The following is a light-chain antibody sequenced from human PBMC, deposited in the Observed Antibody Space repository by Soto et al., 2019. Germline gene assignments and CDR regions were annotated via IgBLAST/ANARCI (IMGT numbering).Light chain of an antibody. Sequence: IVLTQSPGTLSLSPGERATLSCRASQSISNNYLAWYQQTPGQAPMLLIYGASSRATGIPDRFSGSGSATDFTLTISRLEPEDFAVYYCQQYAASPRTFGQGTKVDI. CDR3: QQYAASPRT. J-gene: IGKJ1*01. CDR2: GAS. V-gene: IGKV3-20*01. CDR1: QSISNNY.